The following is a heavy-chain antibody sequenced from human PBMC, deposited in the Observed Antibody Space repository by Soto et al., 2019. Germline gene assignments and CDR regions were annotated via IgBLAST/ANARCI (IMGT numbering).Heavy chain of an antibody. D-gene: IGHD5-18*01. CDR3: TTRIQLWLMDV. CDR1: GVAFSHAW. J-gene: IGHJ6*02. Sequence: LRLSCAASGVAFSHAWMTWVRQAPGKGLEWVGRIKSKTDGGTTDYTAPVKGRFTISRDDSKNTLYLQMNSLKTEDTAVYYCTTRIQLWLMDVWGQGTTVTVSS. V-gene: IGHV3-15*01. CDR2: IKSKTDGGTT.